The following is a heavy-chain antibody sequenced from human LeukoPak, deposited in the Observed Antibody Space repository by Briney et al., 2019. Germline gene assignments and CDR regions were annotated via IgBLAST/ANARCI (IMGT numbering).Heavy chain of an antibody. Sequence: ASVKVSCNASGYTFTGYYMHWVRQAPGQGLEWMGWINPNSGGTNYAQKFQGRVTMTRDTSISTAYMELSRLRSDDTAVYYCARVVFGAAAGPEYYMDVWGKGTTVTVSS. J-gene: IGHJ6*03. CDR1: GYTFTGYY. CDR3: ARVVFGAAAGPEYYMDV. D-gene: IGHD6-13*01. CDR2: INPNSGGT. V-gene: IGHV1-2*02.